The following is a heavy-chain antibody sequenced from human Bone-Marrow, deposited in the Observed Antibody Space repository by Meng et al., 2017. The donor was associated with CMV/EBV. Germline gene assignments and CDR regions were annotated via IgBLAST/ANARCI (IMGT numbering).Heavy chain of an antibody. CDR3: ARENSENWFDP. Sequence: GSLRLSCTVSGAAILSGNYYWSWIRQPPGKGLEWMGYVYFTGTSTYNPSLKSRFTISIDTSENQFSLKVSSVTAADTAVYYCARENSENWFDPWGQGTLVTVYS. D-gene: IGHD4-23*01. V-gene: IGHV4-61*01. CDR1: GAAILSGNYY. CDR2: VYFTGTS. J-gene: IGHJ5*02.